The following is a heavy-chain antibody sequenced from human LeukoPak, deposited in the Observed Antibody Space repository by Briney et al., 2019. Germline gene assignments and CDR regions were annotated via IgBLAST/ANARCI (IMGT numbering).Heavy chain of an antibody. D-gene: IGHD2-15*01. V-gene: IGHV5-51*01. CDR3: ARRRDCSGGMCDHWFDP. CDR1: GYSFSTYW. Sequence: GESLKISCKGSGYSFSTYWIVWVRQMPGEGLEWMGIIYPGDSDTRYSPSFQGQVTISADKSISTAYLQWSSLKASDTAMYYCARRRDCSGGMCDHWFDPWGQGTLVTVSS. CDR2: IYPGDSDT. J-gene: IGHJ5*02.